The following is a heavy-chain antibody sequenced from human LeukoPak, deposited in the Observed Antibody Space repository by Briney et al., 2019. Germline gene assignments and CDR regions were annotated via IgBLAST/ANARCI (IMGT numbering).Heavy chain of an antibody. CDR2: IYYSGST. CDR1: GGSISSGGYY. V-gene: IGHV4-31*11. CDR3: ARDSGGGIWFGE. Sequence: SQTLSLTCAVSGGSISSGGYYWSWTRQHPGKGLGWIGYIYYSGSTYYNPSLKSRVTISVDTSKNQFSLKLSSVTAADTAVYYCARDSGGGIWFGEWGQGTLVTVSS. D-gene: IGHD3-10*01. J-gene: IGHJ4*02.